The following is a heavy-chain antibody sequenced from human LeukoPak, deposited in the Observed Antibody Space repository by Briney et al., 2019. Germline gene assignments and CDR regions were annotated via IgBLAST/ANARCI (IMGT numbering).Heavy chain of an antibody. D-gene: IGHD4-11*01. Sequence: ASVKVSCKASGYTFTGYYMHWVRQAPGQGLEWMGWINPNSGGTNYAQKFQGWVTMTRDTSISTAYMELSRLRSDDTAVYYCARELLYSNYSLDYYGMDVWGQGTTVTVSS. CDR2: INPNSGGT. J-gene: IGHJ6*02. CDR3: ARELLYSNYSLDYYGMDV. V-gene: IGHV1-2*04. CDR1: GYTFTGYY.